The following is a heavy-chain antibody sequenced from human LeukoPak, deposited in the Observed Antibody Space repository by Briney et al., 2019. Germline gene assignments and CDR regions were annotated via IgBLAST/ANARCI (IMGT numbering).Heavy chain of an antibody. J-gene: IGHJ5*02. CDR2: IHYTGST. D-gene: IGHD3-10*01. V-gene: IGHV4-59*12. CDR3: ARDLTMVRGVIGP. Sequence: SSETLSLTCTVSGGSISSYYWSWIRQSPGKGLECIGYIHYTGSTYYNLSLKSRVTISVDTSKNQFSLKLSSVTAADTAVYYCARDLTMVRGVIGPWGQGTLVTVSS. CDR1: GGSISSYY.